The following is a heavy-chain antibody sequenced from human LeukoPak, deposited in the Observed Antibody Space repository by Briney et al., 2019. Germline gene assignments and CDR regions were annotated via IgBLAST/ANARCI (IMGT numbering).Heavy chain of an antibody. V-gene: IGHV4-34*01. Sequence: PSETLSLTCAVYGGSFSGYYWSWIRQPPGKGLEWIGEINHSGSTNYNPSLKSRVTISVDTSKNQFSLKLSSVTATDTAVYYCARHDGSYYTYNFDYWGQGTLVTVSS. CDR3: ARHDGSYYTYNFDY. CDR2: INHSGST. J-gene: IGHJ4*02. CDR1: GGSFSGYY. D-gene: IGHD3-22*01.